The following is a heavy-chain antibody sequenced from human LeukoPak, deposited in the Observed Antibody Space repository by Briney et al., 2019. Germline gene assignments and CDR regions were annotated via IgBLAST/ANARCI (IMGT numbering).Heavy chain of an antibody. V-gene: IGHV1-24*01. J-gene: IGHJ6*02. CDR1: GYTLTELS. CDR2: FDPEDGET. Sequence: ASVKVSRKVSGYTLTELSMHWVRQAPGKGLEWMGGFDPEDGETIYAQKFQGRVTMTEDTSTDTAYMELSSLRSEDTAVYYCATDRVVVTSQPLYGMDVWGQGTTVTVSS. D-gene: IGHD2-21*02. CDR3: ATDRVVVTSQPLYGMDV.